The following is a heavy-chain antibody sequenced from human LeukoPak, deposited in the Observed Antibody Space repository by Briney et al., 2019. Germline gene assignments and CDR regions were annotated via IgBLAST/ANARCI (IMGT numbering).Heavy chain of an antibody. V-gene: IGHV3-11*01. CDR2: ISNSASTI. D-gene: IGHD6-13*01. CDR1: GFTFSDYY. J-gene: IGHJ6*02. Sequence: AGGSLRLYCAASGFTFSDYYMSWIRQAPGEGLEWVSYISNSASTIYYADSVKGRFAISRDSAKNSLFLQMNGLRAEDTAVYYCARAGIAAAGTRIGYYYGMDVWGQGTTVTVSS. CDR3: ARAGIAAAGTRIGYYYGMDV.